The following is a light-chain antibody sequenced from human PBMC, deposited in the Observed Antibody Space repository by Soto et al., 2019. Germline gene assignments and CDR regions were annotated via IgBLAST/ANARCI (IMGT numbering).Light chain of an antibody. CDR3: CSYAGSSTDVV. J-gene: IGLJ2*01. V-gene: IGLV2-23*01. Sequence: QSALTQPASVSGSPGQSITISCTGTSSDVGSYILVSWYQQHPGKAPKLMIYEGSKRPSGVSNRFSGSKSGNTGSLTISGLQAEDEADYYCCSYAGSSTDVVFGGGTKLTVL. CDR2: EGS. CDR1: SSDVGSYIL.